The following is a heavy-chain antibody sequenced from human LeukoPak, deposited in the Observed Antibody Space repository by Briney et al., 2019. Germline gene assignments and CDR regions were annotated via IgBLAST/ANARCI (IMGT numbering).Heavy chain of an antibody. CDR2: IYYSGST. V-gene: IGHV4-59*01. D-gene: IGHD1-26*01. CDR3: ASGSYSFYYFDY. CDR1: GGSIGSYY. Sequence: SSETLSLTCTVSGGSIGSYYWSWIRQPPGKGLEWIGYIYYSGSTNYNPSLKSGATISVDTSKTQFSLKLSSMTAADTAVYYCASGSYSFYYFDYWGQGTLVTVSS. J-gene: IGHJ4*02.